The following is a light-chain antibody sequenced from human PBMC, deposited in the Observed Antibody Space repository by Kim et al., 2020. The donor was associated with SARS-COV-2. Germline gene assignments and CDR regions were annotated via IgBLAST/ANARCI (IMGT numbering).Light chain of an antibody. CDR1: RLRSYY. J-gene: IGLJ2*01. V-gene: IGLV3-19*01. CDR3: SSRDSSGNVV. CDR2: GKN. Sequence: VALGQTVRMTCQGDRLRSYYAGWYQTKPGQAPVLVIYGKNNRPSGIPDRFSGSGSGNTASLTITGARAEDEADYYCSSRDSSGNVVFGGGTQLTVL.